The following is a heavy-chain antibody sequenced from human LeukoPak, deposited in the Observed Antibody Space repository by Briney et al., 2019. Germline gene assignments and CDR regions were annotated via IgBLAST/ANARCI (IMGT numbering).Heavy chain of an antibody. CDR1: GFTFSSYA. D-gene: IGHD3-10*01. Sequence: PGGSLRLSCVASGFTFSSYAMHWVRQTPGKGLEYVSAISSNGGSTYYANSVKGRFTISRDNSKNTLYLQMGSLRAEDMAVYYCARDALMVRGVITPRPSFYFDYWGQGTLVTVSS. CDR2: ISSNGGST. CDR3: ARDALMVRGVITPRPSFYFDY. V-gene: IGHV3-64*01. J-gene: IGHJ4*02.